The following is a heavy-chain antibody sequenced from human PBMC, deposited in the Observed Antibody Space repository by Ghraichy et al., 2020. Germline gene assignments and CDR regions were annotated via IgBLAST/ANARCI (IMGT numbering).Heavy chain of an antibody. Sequence: ASVKVSCKASGYTFPGYYIHWIRQAPGQGLEWMGWINPKSGDTDYAQKFQGRVTLTRDTSISTAYMELSRLRSDDTALYYCVRDPSYDFWSGYYTFDYWGQGTLVTVSS. D-gene: IGHD3-3*01. J-gene: IGHJ4*02. CDR1: GYTFPGYY. CDR3: VRDPSYDFWSGYYTFDY. CDR2: INPKSGDT. V-gene: IGHV1-2*02.